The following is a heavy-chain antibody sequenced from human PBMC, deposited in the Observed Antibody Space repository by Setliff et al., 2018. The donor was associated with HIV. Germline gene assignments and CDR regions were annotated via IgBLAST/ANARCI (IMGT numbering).Heavy chain of an antibody. CDR2: IWFDERSK. CDR3: AKDDGSYWGNHFDS. V-gene: IGHV3-33*03. D-gene: IGHD1-26*01. J-gene: IGHJ4*02. Sequence: GGSLRLSCGASGFTFRNYGMHWVRQAPGKGLEWVAVIWFDERSKYYADSVKGRFTISRGNSKNTLYLQMNNLRVEDTAVYYCAKDDGSYWGNHFDSWGQGTLVTVSS. CDR1: GFTFRNYG.